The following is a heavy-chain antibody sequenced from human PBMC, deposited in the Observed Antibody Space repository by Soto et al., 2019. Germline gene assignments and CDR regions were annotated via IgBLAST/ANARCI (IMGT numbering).Heavy chain of an antibody. CDR3: AKMVTWDSSGYYQGGFDC. J-gene: IGHJ4*02. CDR1: GFTFEDYA. V-gene: IGHV3-9*01. Sequence: EMHLVESGGGLVQPGRSLTISCAASGFTFEDYAMHWVRQAPGKGLEWVSGISWNSGKIIYADSVKGRFTISRDNAKYSLYLQMNSLRPEDTAWYYCAKMVTWDSSGYYQGGFDCWGQGTLVTVSS. CDR2: ISWNSGKI. D-gene: IGHD3-22*01.